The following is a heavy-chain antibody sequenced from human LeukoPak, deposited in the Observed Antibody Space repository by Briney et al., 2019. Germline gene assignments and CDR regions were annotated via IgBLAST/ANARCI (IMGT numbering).Heavy chain of an antibody. CDR2: IYYSGST. CDR1: GGSISSSSYY. J-gene: IGHJ5*02. Sequence: KPSETLSLTCTVSGGSISSSSYYWGWIRQPPGKGLEWIGSIYYSGSTYYNPSLKSRVTISVDTSKNQFSQKLSSVTAADTAVYYCARHDLTNIVVVPAAVNWFDPWGQGTLVTVSS. D-gene: IGHD2-2*01. CDR3: ARHDLTNIVVVPAAVNWFDP. V-gene: IGHV4-39*01.